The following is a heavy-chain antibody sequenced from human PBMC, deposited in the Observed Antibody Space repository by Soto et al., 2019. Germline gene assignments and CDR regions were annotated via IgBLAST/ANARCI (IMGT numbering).Heavy chain of an antibody. J-gene: IGHJ4*02. V-gene: IGHV1-69*02. Sequence: ASVKVSCKASGGTFSSYTISWVRQAPGQGLEWMGRIIPILGIANYAQKFQGRVTITADKSTSTAYMELSSLRSEDTAVYYCARPRGCTNGVCYDPFDYWGQGTLVTVSS. CDR1: GGTFSSYT. CDR2: IIPILGIA. CDR3: ARPRGCTNGVCYDPFDY. D-gene: IGHD2-8*01.